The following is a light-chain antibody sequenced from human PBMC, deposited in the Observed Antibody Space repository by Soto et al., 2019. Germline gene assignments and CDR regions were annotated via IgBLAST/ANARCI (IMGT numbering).Light chain of an antibody. V-gene: IGKV3-20*01. J-gene: IGKJ1*01. CDR3: QQDGKKCVA. CDR2: GAS. Sequence: DIAISQSPSTLSASAGYRATLSCMGSQSVSSSYLAWYQQKPGQAPRLLIYGASSRATGIPDRFSGSGSGTDFTLTISRLEPEDFAVYYCQQDGKKCVAFGEGTKVDIK. CDR1: QSVSSSY.